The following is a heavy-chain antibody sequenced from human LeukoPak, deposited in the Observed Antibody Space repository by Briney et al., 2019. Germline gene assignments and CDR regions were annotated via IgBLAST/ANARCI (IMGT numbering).Heavy chain of an antibody. D-gene: IGHD2-2*01. J-gene: IGHJ4*02. CDR1: GFTFSDHY. Sequence: GGSLRLSCAASGFTFSDHYMDWVRQAPGKGLEWVGRTRNKANSYTTEYAASVKGRFTISRDDSKNSLYLQMNSLKTEDTAVYYCAGAGRWGPAAPFDYWGQGTLVTVSS. V-gene: IGHV3-72*01. CDR3: AGAGRWGPAAPFDY. CDR2: TRNKANSYTT.